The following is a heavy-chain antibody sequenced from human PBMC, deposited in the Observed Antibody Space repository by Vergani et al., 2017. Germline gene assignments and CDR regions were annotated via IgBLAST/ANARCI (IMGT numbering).Heavy chain of an antibody. J-gene: IGHJ4*02. CDR1: GFTFDDYA. Sequence: EVQLVESGGGLVQPGRSLRLSCAASGFTFDDYAMHWVRQAPGKGLEWVSGISWNSGSIGYADSVKGRFTISRDNSKNTLYLQMNSLRAEDTAVYYCAKDQSIAVAGGFDYWGQGTLVTVSS. D-gene: IGHD6-19*01. V-gene: IGHV3-9*01. CDR2: ISWNSGSI. CDR3: AKDQSIAVAGGFDY.